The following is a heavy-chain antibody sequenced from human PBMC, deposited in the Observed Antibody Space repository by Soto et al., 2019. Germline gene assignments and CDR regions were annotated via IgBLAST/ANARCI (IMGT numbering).Heavy chain of an antibody. CDR3: AREKLNWNYDYYYYMDV. CDR1: GFTFSSYS. CDR2: ISSSSSYI. V-gene: IGHV3-21*01. J-gene: IGHJ6*03. Sequence: GGSLRLSCAASGFTFSSYSMNWVRQAPGKGLEWVSSISSSSSYIYYADSVKGRFTISRDNAKNSLYLQMNSLRAEDTAVYYCAREKLNWNYDYYYYMDVWGKGTTVTVSS. D-gene: IGHD1-20*01.